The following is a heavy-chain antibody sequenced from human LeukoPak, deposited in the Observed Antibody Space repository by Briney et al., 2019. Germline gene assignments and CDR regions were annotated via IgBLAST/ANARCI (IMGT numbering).Heavy chain of an antibody. CDR1: GDSFTNYY. CDR2: FFPSNSDT. J-gene: IGHJ4*02. CDR3: ERACADY. Sequence: GESLQIPCKASGDSFTNYYNVWVRQMPPKGLEWRGIFFPSNSDTRYSPPSQGRVFISSDNTIRTASLQWRSVKTSDTAMYYRERACADYWGQGTLVTVSS. V-gene: IGHV5-51*01.